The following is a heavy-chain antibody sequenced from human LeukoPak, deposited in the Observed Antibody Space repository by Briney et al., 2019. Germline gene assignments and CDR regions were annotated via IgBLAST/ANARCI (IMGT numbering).Heavy chain of an antibody. CDR1: GFTFSSYS. CDR3: ARSLEPTYYDFWSGYPPKAFDY. D-gene: IGHD3-3*01. CDR2: ISSSSSYI. J-gene: IGHJ4*02. Sequence: PGGSLRLSCAASGFTFSSYSMNWVRQAPGKGLEWVSSISSSSSYIYYADSVKGRFTISRDNAKNSLYLQMNSLRAEDTAVYYCARSLEPTYYDFWSGYPPKAFDYWGQGTLVTVSS. V-gene: IGHV3-21*01.